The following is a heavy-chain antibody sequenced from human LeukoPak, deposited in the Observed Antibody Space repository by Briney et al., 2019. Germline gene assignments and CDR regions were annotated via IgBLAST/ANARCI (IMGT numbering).Heavy chain of an antibody. J-gene: IGHJ4*02. D-gene: IGHD6-19*01. Sequence: PGGSLRLSCAASGLTFSSYWMSWVRQAPGKGLEWVANIKQDGSEKYYVDSVKGRFTISRDNAKNSPYLQMNSLRAEDTAMYYCARTQGIAVAGTFNYWGQGTLVTVSS. CDR3: ARTQGIAVAGTFNY. CDR2: IKQDGSEK. CDR1: GLTFSSYW. V-gene: IGHV3-7*01.